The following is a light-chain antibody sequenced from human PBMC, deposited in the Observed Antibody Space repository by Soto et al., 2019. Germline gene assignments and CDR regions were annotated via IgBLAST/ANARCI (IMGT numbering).Light chain of an antibody. CDR2: AAS. CDR3: LQHNSSPFT. V-gene: IGKV1-17*01. CDR1: HGIRND. J-gene: IGKJ4*01. Sequence: DIQMTQSPSSLSASVGDRVTITCRASHGIRNDLGWYHQKPGKAPKRLIYAASSLEGGVPSRFSGSESGTEFTLTISSLQPEDFATYYCLQHNSSPFTFGGGTKGEIK.